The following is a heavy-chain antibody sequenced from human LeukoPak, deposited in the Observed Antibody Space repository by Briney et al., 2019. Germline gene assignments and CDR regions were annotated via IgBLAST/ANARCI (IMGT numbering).Heavy chain of an antibody. CDR2: ISAYNGNT. CDR3: ATDGSIAAAGTGGAFDI. D-gene: IGHD6-13*01. V-gene: IGHV1-18*01. CDR1: GYTFTSYG. J-gene: IGHJ3*02. Sequence: ASVKVSCKASGYTFTSYGISWVRQAPGQGLEWMGWISAYNGNTNYAQKLQGRVTTTTDTSTSTAYMELRSLRSDDTAVYYCATDGSIAAAGTGGAFDIWGQGTMVTVSS.